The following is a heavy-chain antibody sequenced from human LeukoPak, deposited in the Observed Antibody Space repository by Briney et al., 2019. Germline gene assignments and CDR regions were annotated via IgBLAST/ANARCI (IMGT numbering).Heavy chain of an antibody. V-gene: IGHV4-59*01. J-gene: IGHJ3*02. CDR1: GGSISTYY. CDR2: IDYSGST. CDR3: ARARRYTGRPDASDI. D-gene: IGHD1-26*01. Sequence: KPSETLSLTCTVSGGSISTYYWSWIRQPPGKGLEWIGYIDYSGSTNYSPSLRSRVTISVDTSKSQFSLNLRSVTAADTAVYYCARARRYTGRPDASDIWGQGTMVTVSS.